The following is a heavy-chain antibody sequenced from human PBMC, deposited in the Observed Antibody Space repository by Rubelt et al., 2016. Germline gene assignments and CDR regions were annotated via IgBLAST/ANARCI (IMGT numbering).Heavy chain of an antibody. Sequence: EVQLVESGGGLVQPGGSLRLSCAASGFTFSSYAMSWVRQAPGKGLEWVSAISGSGGSTYYADSVKGRFTISGDNVKNTLYLQMNSLRAEDTAVYYCAKDFPPGLPLEYSKVPAYFDYWGQGTLVTVSS. J-gene: IGHJ4*02. D-gene: IGHD2/OR15-2a*01. CDR3: AKDFPPGLPLEYSKVPAYFDY. CDR1: GFTFSSYA. V-gene: IGHV3-23*04. CDR2: ISGSGGST.